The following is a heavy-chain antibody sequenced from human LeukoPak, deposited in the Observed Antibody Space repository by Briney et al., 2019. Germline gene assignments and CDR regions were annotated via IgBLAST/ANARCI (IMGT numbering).Heavy chain of an antibody. D-gene: IGHD6-6*01. J-gene: IGHJ5*02. CDR3: ARREFVSINWFDP. Sequence: SETLSLTCTVSGGSISSSSYYWGWIRQPPGKGLEWIGSIYYSGSTYYNPSLKRRVTISVDTSKNQFSLKLSSVTAADTAVYYCARREFVSINWFDPWGQGTLVTVSS. CDR1: GGSISSSSYY. CDR2: IYYSGST. V-gene: IGHV4-39*01.